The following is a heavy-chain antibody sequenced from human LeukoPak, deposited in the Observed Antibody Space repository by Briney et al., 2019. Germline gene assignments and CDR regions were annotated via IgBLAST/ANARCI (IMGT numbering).Heavy chain of an antibody. V-gene: IGHV2-26*01. Sequence: SGPLLVKPTETLTLTCTVSGFSLSNARMGVGWIRQPPGKALEWLAHIFSNDEKSYSTSLKSRLTISKDTSKSQVVLTMTNMDPVDTATYYCARMATVPGPADYWGQGTLVTVSS. J-gene: IGHJ4*02. CDR1: GFSLSNARMG. D-gene: IGHD4-11*01. CDR2: IFSNDEK. CDR3: ARMATVPGPADY.